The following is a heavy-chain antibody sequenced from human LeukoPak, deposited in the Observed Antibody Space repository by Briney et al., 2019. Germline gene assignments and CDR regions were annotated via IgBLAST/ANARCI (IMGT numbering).Heavy chain of an antibody. CDR1: GYNFFTYG. D-gene: IGHD3-3*01. Sequence: ASVKVSCKASGYNFFTYGITWVRQAPGQGLEWMGWMNPNSGNTGYAQKFQGRVTMTRNTSISTAYMELSSLRSEDTAVYYCARKYYDFWSGYSPYYYYGMDVWGQGTTVTVSS. V-gene: IGHV1-8*02. CDR3: ARKYYDFWSGYSPYYYYGMDV. CDR2: MNPNSGNT. J-gene: IGHJ6*02.